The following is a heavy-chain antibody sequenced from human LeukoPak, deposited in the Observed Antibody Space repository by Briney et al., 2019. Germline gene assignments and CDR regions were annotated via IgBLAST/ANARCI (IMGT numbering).Heavy chain of an antibody. Sequence: GGSLRLSCVVSGFSISSNYMSWVRQAPGKGLELVSVIYSGGSTYYADSVKGRFTISRDNSTNTLYHQSNCLRAEDTDVYYCARDDYGRADYWGQGTLVTVSS. CDR3: ARDDYGRADY. CDR2: IYSGGST. CDR1: GFSISSNY. V-gene: IGHV3-53*01. D-gene: IGHD3-10*02. J-gene: IGHJ4*02.